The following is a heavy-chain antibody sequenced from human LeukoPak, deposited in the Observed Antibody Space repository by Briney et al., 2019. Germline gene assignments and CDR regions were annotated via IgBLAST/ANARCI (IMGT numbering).Heavy chain of an antibody. CDR2: IYTSGST. J-gene: IGHJ4*02. Sequence: SETLSLTCTVSGGSISSYYWSWIRQPAGKGLEWIGRIYTSGSTNYNPSLKSRVTMSVDTSKNQFSLKLSSVTAADTAVYYCATMVRGVMSSDYFDYWGQGTLVTVSS. V-gene: IGHV4-4*07. CDR1: GGSISSYY. CDR3: ATMVRGVMSSDYFDY. D-gene: IGHD3-10*01.